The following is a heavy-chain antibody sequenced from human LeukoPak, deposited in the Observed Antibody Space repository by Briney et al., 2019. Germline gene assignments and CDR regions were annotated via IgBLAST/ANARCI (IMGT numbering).Heavy chain of an antibody. J-gene: IGHJ4*02. V-gene: IGHV1-69*13. D-gene: IGHD3-10*01. CDR1: GGTFKNYA. Sequence: SVKVSCKASGGTFKNYAISWVRQAPGQGLEWMGGILPIFGTTNYAQKFQARVTITADESTSTAYMKMSSLRSEDTAVYYCARDSGERGSGSYLIAYWGQGTLVTVSS. CDR3: ARDSGERGSGSYLIAY. CDR2: ILPIFGTT.